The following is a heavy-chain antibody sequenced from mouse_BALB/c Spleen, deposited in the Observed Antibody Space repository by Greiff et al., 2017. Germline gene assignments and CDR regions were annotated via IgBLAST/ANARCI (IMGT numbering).Heavy chain of an antibody. V-gene: IGHV5-6*01. CDR3: AVRSYYAMDY. CDR1: GFTFSSYG. D-gene: IGHD2-14*01. J-gene: IGHJ4*01. CDR2: ISSGGSYT. Sequence: EVQRVESGGDLVKPGGSLKLSCAASGFTFSSYGMSWVRQTPDKRLEWVATISSGGSYTYYPDSVKGRFTISRDNAKNTLYLQMSSLKSEDTAMYYCAVRSYYAMDYWGQGTSVTVSS.